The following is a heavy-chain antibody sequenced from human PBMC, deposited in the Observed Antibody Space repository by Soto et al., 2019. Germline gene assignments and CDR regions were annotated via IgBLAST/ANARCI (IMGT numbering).Heavy chain of an antibody. D-gene: IGHD1-7*01. CDR1: GGSLRGYS. CDR3: AKAEGSWLELSPNFDY. V-gene: IGHV4-59*01. J-gene: IGHJ4*02. CDR2: VYSGGGT. Sequence: SETLSLTCTVSGGSLRGYSWSWIRQSPGKGLEWIGYVYSGGGTNYSPSFMGRVTISVDTTDNQFSLKLNSVTAADTAVYYCAKAEGSWLELSPNFDYWGQGTLVTVSS.